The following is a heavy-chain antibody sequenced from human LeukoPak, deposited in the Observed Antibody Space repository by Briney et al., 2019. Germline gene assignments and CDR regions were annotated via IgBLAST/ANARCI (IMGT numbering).Heavy chain of an antibody. J-gene: IGHJ5*02. CDR2: IYPGDSDT. Sequence: GESLKISCEGSGFRSTTYWLAWVRQMPGKGLEWMGIIYPGDSDTRYSPSFQGQVTISADKSIRTAYLQWSSLKASDTAMYYCGFGSCSRPSGKGWSAPGGRGPRVTVS. CDR1: GFRSTTYW. CDR3: GFGSCSRPSGKGWSAP. V-gene: IGHV5-51*01. D-gene: IGHD2-2*01.